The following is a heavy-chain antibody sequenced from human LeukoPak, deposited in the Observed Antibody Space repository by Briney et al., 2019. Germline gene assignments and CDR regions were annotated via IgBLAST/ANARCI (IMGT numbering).Heavy chain of an antibody. CDR1: GDSVSSNSAA. CDR2: TYYRSKWYN. J-gene: IGHJ5*02. D-gene: IGHD3-10*01. Sequence: SQTLSLTCAISGDSVSSNSAAWNWIRQSPSRGLEWLGRTYYRSKWYNDYAVSVKSRITINPDTSKNQFSLQLNSVTPEDTAVYYCARDLKNYYGSGSYPHGRWFDPWGQGTLVTVSS. V-gene: IGHV6-1*01. CDR3: ARDLKNYYGSGSYPHGRWFDP.